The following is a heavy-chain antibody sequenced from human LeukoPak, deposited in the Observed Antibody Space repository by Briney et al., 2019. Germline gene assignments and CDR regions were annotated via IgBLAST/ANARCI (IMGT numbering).Heavy chain of an antibody. CDR2: IYPGGSDT. J-gene: IGHJ4*02. CDR3: ARRSGSYSNYFDY. D-gene: IGHD1-26*01. V-gene: IGHV5-51*01. CDR1: GYSFTSYW. Sequence: GESLKISCKGSGYSFTSYWIGWVRQMPGKGLAWMGIIYPGGSDTRYSPSFQGQVTISADKSISTAYLQWSSLKASDTAVYYCARRSGSYSNYFDYWGQGTLVTVSS.